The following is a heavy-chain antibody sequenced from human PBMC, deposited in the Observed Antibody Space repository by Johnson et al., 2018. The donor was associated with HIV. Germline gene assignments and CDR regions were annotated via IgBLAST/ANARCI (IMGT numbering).Heavy chain of an antibody. D-gene: IGHD6-19*01. CDR1: GFTFSSYA. CDR3: AKDLSQWLIPEAFDI. CDR2: ISYDGSNK. V-gene: IGHV3-30*04. J-gene: IGHJ3*02. Sequence: VQLVESGGGVVQPGRSLRLSCAASGFTFSSYAMHWVRQAPGKGLEWVALISYDGSNKYYADSVKGRFTISRDNSKNTLYLQMNSLRAEDKAVYYCAKDLSQWLIPEAFDIWGQGTMVTVSS.